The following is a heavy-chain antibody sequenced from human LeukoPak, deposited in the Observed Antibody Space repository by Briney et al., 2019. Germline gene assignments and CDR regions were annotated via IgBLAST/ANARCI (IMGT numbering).Heavy chain of an antibody. CDR1: GYTFTGYY. V-gene: IGHV1-2*02. J-gene: IGHJ4*02. CDR3: ARDPYGAGIGGFDY. CDR2: INPNSGGT. D-gene: IGHD2-15*01. Sequence: ASVKVSCKASGYTFTGYYMHWVRQAPGQGLEWMGWINPNSGGTNYAQKFQGRVTMTRDTSISTAYMELSRLRSDDTAVYYCARDPYGAGIGGFDYWGQGTLVTVSS.